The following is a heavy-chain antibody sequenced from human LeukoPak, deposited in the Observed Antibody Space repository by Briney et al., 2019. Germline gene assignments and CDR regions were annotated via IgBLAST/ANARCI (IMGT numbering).Heavy chain of an antibody. Sequence: GRSLRLSCAASGFTFDDYAMHWVRHAPGKGLEWVSGISWNSGSIGYVDSVKGRFTISRDNAKNSLYLQMNSLRAEDTALYYCAKDMGLSVAGTGPADYFDYWGQGTLVTVSS. V-gene: IGHV3-9*01. CDR1: GFTFDDYA. J-gene: IGHJ4*02. D-gene: IGHD6-19*01. CDR3: AKDMGLSVAGTGPADYFDY. CDR2: ISWNSGSI.